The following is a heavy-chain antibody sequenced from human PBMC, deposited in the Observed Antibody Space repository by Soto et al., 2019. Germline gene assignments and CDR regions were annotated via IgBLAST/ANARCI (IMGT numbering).Heavy chain of an antibody. V-gene: IGHV1-69*01. Sequence: QVQLVQSGAQVTEPGTSVKVSCRASGGSFSTSSFVWVRQGPGQGLEWMGGIIPIFSKTNVAPKFQDRITFTADASTRTVYMELSSLRSEDTAIYYCARDVVRSTGGDSWGQGTLVTVSS. J-gene: IGHJ4*02. D-gene: IGHD7-27*01. CDR1: GGSFSTSS. CDR2: IIPIFSKT. CDR3: ARDVVRSTGGDS.